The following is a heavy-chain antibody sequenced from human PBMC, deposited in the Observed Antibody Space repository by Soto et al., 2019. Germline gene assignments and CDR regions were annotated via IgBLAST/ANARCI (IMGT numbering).Heavy chain of an antibody. Sequence: QITLNESGPTQVKPRQTLTLTCTFAGFSLTTSGVGVGWIRQSPGKAPEWLALIYWDDDKRYSPSLKSRLTITKENSKNQVVLTMADLDPADTATYYCAHRVLRTVFGLVTTTAIYFDFWGQGTPVAVSS. CDR3: AHRVLRTVFGLVTTTAIYFDF. CDR1: GFSLTTSGVG. V-gene: IGHV2-5*02. CDR2: IYWDDDK. J-gene: IGHJ4*02. D-gene: IGHD3-3*01.